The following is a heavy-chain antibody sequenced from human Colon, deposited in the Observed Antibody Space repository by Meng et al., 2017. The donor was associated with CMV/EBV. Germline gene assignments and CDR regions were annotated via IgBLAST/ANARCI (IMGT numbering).Heavy chain of an antibody. J-gene: IGHJ4*02. CDR3: ATSEEMASAGTFDN. CDR1: GGTFSSYT. CDR2: IIPMLGMA. D-gene: IGHD5-24*01. Sequence: VKVSCKASGGTFSSYTISWVRQAPGQGLEWMGRIIPMLGMARYAQKFQGRVTISADKSTSTAFMDLSSLRSDDTAMYYCATSEEMASAGTFDNWGQGTLVTVSS. V-gene: IGHV1-69*02.